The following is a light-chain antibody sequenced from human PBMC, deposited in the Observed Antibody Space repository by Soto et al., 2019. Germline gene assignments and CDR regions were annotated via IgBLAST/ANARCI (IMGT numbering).Light chain of an antibody. CDR3: QQYGSSPRT. Sequence: EIVLTQSPGTLSLSPGERAALSCRASRSLSSTSLAWYQQRPGQAPRLLIYDVSRRATGIPGRFSGSGSGTDFTLTINILEPDDFARYYCQQYGSSPRTFGQGTKVEIK. CDR2: DVS. J-gene: IGKJ1*01. CDR1: RSLSSTS. V-gene: IGKV3-20*01.